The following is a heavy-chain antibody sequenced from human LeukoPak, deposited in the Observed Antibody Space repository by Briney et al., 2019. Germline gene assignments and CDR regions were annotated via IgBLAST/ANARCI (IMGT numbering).Heavy chain of an antibody. CDR3: ARGVRVTVTTSWFDP. V-gene: IGHV1-8*01. CDR2: MNPNSGNT. J-gene: IGHJ5*02. Sequence: ASVKVSCKASGYTFTSYDINWVRQATGQGLEWMGWMNPNSGNTGYAQKFQGRVTMTRNTSISTAYMELSSLRSGDTAVYYCARGVRVTVTTSWFDPWGQGTLVTVSS. CDR1: GYTFTSYD. D-gene: IGHD4-17*01.